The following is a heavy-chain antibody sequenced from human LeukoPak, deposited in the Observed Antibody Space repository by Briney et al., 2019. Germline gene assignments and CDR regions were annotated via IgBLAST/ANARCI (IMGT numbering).Heavy chain of an antibody. D-gene: IGHD2-2*01. J-gene: IGHJ3*02. CDR2: INWNGGST. CDR1: GFTFDDYG. Sequence: GGSLRLSCAASGFTFDDYGMSWVRQAPGKGLERVSGINWNGGSTGYADSVKGRFTISRDNAKNSLYLQMNSLRAEDTALYYCASFSGASSTSCYGAFDIWGQGTMVTVSS. CDR3: ASFSGASSTSCYGAFDI. V-gene: IGHV3-20*04.